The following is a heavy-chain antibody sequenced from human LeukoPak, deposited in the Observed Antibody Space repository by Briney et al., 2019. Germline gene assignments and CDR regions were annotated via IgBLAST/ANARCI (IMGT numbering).Heavy chain of an antibody. J-gene: IGHJ4*02. V-gene: IGHV3-23*01. Sequence: PGGSLRLSCAASGFTFDDYAMHWVRQAPGKGLVWVSGISVNGGDTYYADSVKGRFTISRDSSRNTVYLQMNSLRAEDTAVYYCATGTYGSGWDYWGQGTLVTVSS. CDR1: GFTFDDYA. CDR3: ATGTYGSGWDY. CDR2: ISVNGGDT. D-gene: IGHD6-19*01.